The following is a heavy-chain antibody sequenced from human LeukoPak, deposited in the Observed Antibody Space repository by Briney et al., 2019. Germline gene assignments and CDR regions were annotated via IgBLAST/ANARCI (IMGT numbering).Heavy chain of an antibody. D-gene: IGHD3-22*01. CDR1: GFTFSSYG. CDR3: AKLIYSSGYLDY. J-gene: IGHJ4*02. Sequence: GGSLRLSCAASGFTFSSYGMHWVRQAPGKGLEWVAVISYDGSNKYYADSVKGRFTTSRDNSKNTLYLQMNSLRAEDTAVYYCAKLIYSSGYLDYWGQGTLVTVSS. CDR2: ISYDGSNK. V-gene: IGHV3-30*18.